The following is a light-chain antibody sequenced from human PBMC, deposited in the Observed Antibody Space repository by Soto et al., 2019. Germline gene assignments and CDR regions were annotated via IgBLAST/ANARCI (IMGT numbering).Light chain of an antibody. CDR1: SSDVGGFNY. J-gene: IGLJ3*02. CDR2: DVT. V-gene: IGLV2-11*01. CDR3: CSYAGFYSLV. Sequence: QSALTQPRSVSGSPGQSVTISCTGTSSDVGGFNYVSWYQQPPGKAPKLLIYDVTKRPSGVPDRFSGSKSGNTASLTISALQAEDDADYYCCSYAGFYSLVFGGGTKLTVL.